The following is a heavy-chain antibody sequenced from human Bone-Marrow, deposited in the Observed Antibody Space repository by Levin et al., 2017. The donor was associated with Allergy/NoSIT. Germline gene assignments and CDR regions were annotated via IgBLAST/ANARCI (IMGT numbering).Heavy chain of an antibody. CDR2: MNTDANSA. D-gene: IGHD1-26*01. CDR3: ARGVGATDY. J-gene: IGHJ4*02. V-gene: IGHV3-74*01. Sequence: GGSLRLSCAASGFTFSNYWMHWVRQAPGKGLMWVSRMNTDANSATYADSVKGRFTISRDDAKNTLYLQMNSLRAEDTAVYYCARGVGATDYWGQGTLVIVSS. CDR1: GFTFSNYW.